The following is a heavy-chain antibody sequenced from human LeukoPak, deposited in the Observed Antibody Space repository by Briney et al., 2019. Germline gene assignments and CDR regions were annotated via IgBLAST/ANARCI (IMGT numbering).Heavy chain of an antibody. J-gene: IGHJ4*02. CDR2: ISSSSSTI. V-gene: IGHV3-48*04. D-gene: IGHD3-22*01. CDR1: AFTFSSYS. Sequence: GGSLRLSCAASAFTFSSYSMNWVRQAPGKGLEWVSYISSSSSTIYYTDSVRGRFTIARDNAKNSLYLQMNSWRAEDTAVYYCARVGGYYSGIDYWDQGTLVTVSS. CDR3: ARVGGYYSGIDY.